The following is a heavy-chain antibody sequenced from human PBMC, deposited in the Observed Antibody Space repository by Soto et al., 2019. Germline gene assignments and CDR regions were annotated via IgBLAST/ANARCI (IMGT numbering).Heavy chain of an antibody. Sequence: PGGSLRLSCTVSGFTFDNYAMSWVRQAPGKGLEWISGINWNGASAGYADSVKGRFTISRDNAKNSLYLQMNSLRAEDTAVYYCASHPRDSSGYWYYFDYWGQGTLVTVSS. CDR3: ASHPRDSSGYWYYFDY. CDR1: GFTFDNYA. D-gene: IGHD3-22*01. CDR2: INWNGASA. J-gene: IGHJ4*02. V-gene: IGHV3-20*04.